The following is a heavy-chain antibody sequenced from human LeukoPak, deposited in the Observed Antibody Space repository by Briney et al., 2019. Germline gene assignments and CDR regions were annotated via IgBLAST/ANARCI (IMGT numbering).Heavy chain of an antibody. V-gene: IGHV4-4*09. CDR2: IYTSGST. Sequence: PSETLSLTCTVSGGSISSYYWSWIRQPPGKGLEWIGYIYTSGSTNYNPSLKSRVTISVAKNQFSLKLSSVTAADTAVYYCARHGSTIASVVPAAIWFDPWGQGTMVTVSS. J-gene: IGHJ5*02. CDR3: ARHGSTIASVVPAAIWFDP. CDR1: GGSISSYY. D-gene: IGHD2-2*01.